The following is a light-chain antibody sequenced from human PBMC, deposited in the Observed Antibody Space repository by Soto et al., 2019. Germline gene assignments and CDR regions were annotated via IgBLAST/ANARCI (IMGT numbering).Light chain of an antibody. CDR2: QVT. CDR3: NSYTSRNPYV. CDR1: SSDLAIYNY. V-gene: IGLV2-14*01. Sequence: QSVLTQPASVSGSPGQSITISCTGTSSDLAIYNYVSWYQQQPGKAPKLMIYQVTNRPSGVSNRFSGSKSGNTASLTISGLQDEDEADYYCNSYTSRNPYVFGSGTKVTVL. J-gene: IGLJ1*01.